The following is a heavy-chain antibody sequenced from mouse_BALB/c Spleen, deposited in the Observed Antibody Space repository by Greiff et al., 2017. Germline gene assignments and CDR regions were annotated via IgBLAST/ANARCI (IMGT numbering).Heavy chain of an antibody. CDR1: GFSLTGYG. Sequence: QVQLKESGPGLVAPSQSLSITCTVSGFSLTGYGVNWVRQPPGKGLEWLGMIWGDGSTDYNSALKSRLSISKDNSKSQVFLKMNSLQTDDTARYYCARDAGLLRSSLAMDYWGQGTSVTVSS. V-gene: IGHV2-6-7*01. D-gene: IGHD1-1*01. J-gene: IGHJ4*01. CDR2: IWGDGST. CDR3: ARDAGLLRSSLAMDY.